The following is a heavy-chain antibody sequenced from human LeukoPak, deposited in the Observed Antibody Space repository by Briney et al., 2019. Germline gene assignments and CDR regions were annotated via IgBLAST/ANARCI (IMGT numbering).Heavy chain of an antibody. V-gene: IGHV3-23*01. CDR2: ISASGGST. CDR3: AKGISIYSYFDN. CDR1: GFTFSSFA. D-gene: IGHD3-16*02. J-gene: IGHJ4*02. Sequence: GGSLRLSCAASGFTFSSFAMSWVRQAPGKGLEWISVISASGGSTYYADSVKGRFTISRDNSKNTLHLQMNSLRAEDTAVYYCAKGISIYSYFDNWGQGTLVTVSS.